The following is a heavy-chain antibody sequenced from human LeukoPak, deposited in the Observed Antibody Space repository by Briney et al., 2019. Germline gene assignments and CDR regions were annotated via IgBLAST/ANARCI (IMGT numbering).Heavy chain of an antibody. CDR1: GGSISSSSYY. CDR3: ARDQTIIGRWPFDY. J-gene: IGHJ4*02. Sequence: SETLSLTCTVSGGSISSSSYYWGWIRQPPGKGLEWIGSIYYSGSTYYNPSLKSRVTISVDTSKNQFSLKLSSVTAADTAVYYCARDQTIIGRWPFDYWGQGTLVTVSS. CDR2: IYYSGST. D-gene: IGHD3-22*01. V-gene: IGHV4-39*07.